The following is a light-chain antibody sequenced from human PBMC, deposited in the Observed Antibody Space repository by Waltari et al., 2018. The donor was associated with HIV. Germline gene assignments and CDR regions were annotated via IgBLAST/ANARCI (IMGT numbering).Light chain of an antibody. V-gene: IGKV3-15*01. J-gene: IGKJ2*01. Sequence: EVVLTQSPAILPVSPGERVTLSCRASQSVNRQLAWYQQKVGQAPRLLIHGASSRASGIPARFSGSGSGTDFSLTISSLKSEDFAIYYCQQYDNWPYTFGQGTKLDI. CDR2: GAS. CDR1: QSVNRQ. CDR3: QQYDNWPYT.